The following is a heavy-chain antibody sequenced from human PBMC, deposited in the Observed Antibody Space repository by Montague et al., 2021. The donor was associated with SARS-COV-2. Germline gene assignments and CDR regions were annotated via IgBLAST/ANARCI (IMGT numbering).Heavy chain of an antibody. CDR2: TYFRSKWYN. Sequence: CAISGDSVSTNNTTWNWVRQSPSVDLEWLGRTYFRSKWYNDYAASVKSRITINPDTSKNQFSLQLKSVTPKDTAIYFCGRVFAPAGTFDFWGQGTLVTVSS. CDR1: GDSVSTNNTT. CDR3: GRVFAPAGTFDF. D-gene: IGHD6-13*01. J-gene: IGHJ4*02. V-gene: IGHV6-1*01.